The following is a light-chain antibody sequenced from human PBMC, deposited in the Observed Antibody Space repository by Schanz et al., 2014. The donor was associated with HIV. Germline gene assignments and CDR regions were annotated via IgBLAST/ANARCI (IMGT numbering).Light chain of an antibody. J-gene: IGLJ2*01. Sequence: QSVLTQPPSASGSPGQSITISCTGSSSDVGDYNFVSWYQQHPGKAPKLMIYDVTKRPSGVPDRFSGSKSGNTASLTISGLQAEDEADYYCCSYAGSFSVIFGGGTQLTVL. V-gene: IGLV2-11*01. CDR1: SSDVGDYNF. CDR2: DVT. CDR3: CSYAGSFSVI.